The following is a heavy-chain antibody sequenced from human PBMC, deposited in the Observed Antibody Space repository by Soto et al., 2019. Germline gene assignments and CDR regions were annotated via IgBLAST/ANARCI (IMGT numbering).Heavy chain of an antibody. Sequence: VKVSCKASGYIFTSYGISWVRQAPGQGLEWMGWISGYNGNTNYAQKVQGRVTMTTDTSTNTAYMDLRSLTSDDTAVYYCARGPRYCSSTTCFAGVNWFDPWGQGTPVTVSS. J-gene: IGHJ5*02. CDR1: GYIFTSYG. V-gene: IGHV1-18*04. CDR3: ARGPRYCSSTTCFAGVNWFDP. D-gene: IGHD2-2*01. CDR2: ISGYNGNT.